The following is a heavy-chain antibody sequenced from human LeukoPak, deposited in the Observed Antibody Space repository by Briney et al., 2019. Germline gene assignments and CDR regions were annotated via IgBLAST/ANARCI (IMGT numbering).Heavy chain of an antibody. Sequence: GASVKVSCKASGYTFTSYYMHWVRQAPGQGLEWMGIINTSGGSTSYAQKFQGRVTMTRDTSTSTVYMELSSLRSEDTAVYHCARGPAMDEEYYYDSSGYYYVFGFDYWGQGTLVTVSS. J-gene: IGHJ4*02. D-gene: IGHD3-22*01. CDR1: GYTFTSYY. V-gene: IGHV1-46*01. CDR2: INTSGGST. CDR3: ARGPAMDEEYYYDSSGYYYVFGFDY.